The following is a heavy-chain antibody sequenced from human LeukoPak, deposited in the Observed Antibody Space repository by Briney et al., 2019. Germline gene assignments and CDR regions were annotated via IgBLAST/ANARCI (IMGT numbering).Heavy chain of an antibody. D-gene: IGHD6-13*01. CDR1: GVSISSYY. J-gene: IGHJ4*02. CDR3: ASYSASGAYFGQ. CDR2: IYSSGNT. V-gene: IGHV4-4*07. Sequence: SETLSLTCTVSGVSISSYYWSWIRQPAGKGLEWIGRIYSSGNTNYNPSLKSRVTMSVDTSQNQFSLELGSVTAADTALYFCASYSASGAYFGQWGQGTLVTVSS.